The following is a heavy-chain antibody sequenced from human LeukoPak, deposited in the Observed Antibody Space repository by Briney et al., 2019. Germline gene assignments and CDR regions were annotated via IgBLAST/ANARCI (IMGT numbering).Heavy chain of an antibody. Sequence: TGGSLRLSCAASGFKFSDHYIDWVRQAPGKGLEWVGRSRNKASSYTTEYAASVEGRFTISRDVSESSLYLQMNSLRTEDTAVYYCATPRGGYQYDAFNIWGQGTMVTVS. CDR2: SRNKASSYTT. CDR3: ATPRGGYQYDAFNI. V-gene: IGHV3-72*01. CDR1: GFKFSDHY. D-gene: IGHD2-2*01. J-gene: IGHJ3*02.